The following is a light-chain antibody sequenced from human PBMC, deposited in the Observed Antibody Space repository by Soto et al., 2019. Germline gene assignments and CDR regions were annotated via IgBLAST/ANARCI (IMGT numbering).Light chain of an antibody. CDR1: SSDIGGYNY. J-gene: IGLJ3*02. V-gene: IGLV2-14*01. CDR2: EVS. CDR3: SSYTTSSTWV. Sequence: QSALTQPASVSGSPGQSIIISCTGTSSDIGGYNYVSWYQQHPGKAPKLMIFEVSNRPSGVSNRFSGSKFGNTASLTIFGLQAEDEADYYCSSYTTSSTWVVGGGTKLTVL.